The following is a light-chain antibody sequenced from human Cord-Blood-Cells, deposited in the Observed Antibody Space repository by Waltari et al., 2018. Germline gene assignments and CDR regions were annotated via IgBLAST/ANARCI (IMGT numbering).Light chain of an antibody. V-gene: IGLV3-9*01. CDR3: QVWDSSTYV. CDR2: RDS. Sequence: SYELTQPLSVSVALGRTARITCGGNNIGSKHVHWYQQKPGQAPVLVIYRDSNRPSGIPERFSGSNSGNTATLTISRAQAGDEADYYCQVWDSSTYVFGTGTKVTVL. J-gene: IGLJ1*01. CDR1: NIGSKH.